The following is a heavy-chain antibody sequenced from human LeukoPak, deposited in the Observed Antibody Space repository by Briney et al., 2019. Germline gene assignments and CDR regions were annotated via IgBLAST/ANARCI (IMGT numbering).Heavy chain of an antibody. Sequence: PSETLSLTCTVSGXSISSYYWSWIRQPPGKGLEWIGYIYYSGTTNYNPSLKSRVIISVDTSKNQFSLKLTSVTAADTAVYYCARGIGDLTYWGQGTLVTVSS. CDR2: IYYSGTT. V-gene: IGHV4-59*01. CDR3: ARGIGDLTY. CDR1: GXSISSYY. D-gene: IGHD3-16*01. J-gene: IGHJ4*02.